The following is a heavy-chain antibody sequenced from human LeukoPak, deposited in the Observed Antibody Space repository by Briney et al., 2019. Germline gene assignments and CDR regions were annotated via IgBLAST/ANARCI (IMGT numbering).Heavy chain of an antibody. CDR1: GFTFSTYS. CDR2: ISGSGAST. Sequence: GGSLRLSCAASGFTFSTYSMSWVRQAPGKGLEWVSDISGSGASTYSADSVKGRFTISRDNSRNTLYLQMNSLRAEDTAVYYCAKATGPITIFGVVIAYYYMDVWGKGTTVTVSS. V-gene: IGHV3-23*01. D-gene: IGHD3-3*01. J-gene: IGHJ6*03. CDR3: AKATGPITIFGVVIAYYYMDV.